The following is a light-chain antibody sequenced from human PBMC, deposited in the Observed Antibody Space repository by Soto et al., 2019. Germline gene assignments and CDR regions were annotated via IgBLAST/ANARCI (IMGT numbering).Light chain of an antibody. J-gene: IGLJ2*01. CDR1: SSDVGGYNY. CDR2: DVT. Sequence: QSVLTQPRSVSGYPGQSVTISCTGTSSDVGGYNYVAWYQQHPGRAPKLVIFDVTKRPSGVPDRFSGSTSGTSASLAISGLRSEDEGDYNCAAWDDSLNGVVFGGGTKVTVL. V-gene: IGLV2-11*01. CDR3: AAWDDSLNGVV.